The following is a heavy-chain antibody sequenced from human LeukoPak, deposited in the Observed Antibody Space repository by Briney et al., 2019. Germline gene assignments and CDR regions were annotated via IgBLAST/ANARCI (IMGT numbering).Heavy chain of an antibody. CDR1: GLTYNSYW. V-gene: IGHV3-7*01. D-gene: IGHD3-3*01. J-gene: IGHJ4*02. CDR3: ARLKSEWQGDYFDY. CDR2: INQDGSKS. Sequence: GALRLSCPASGLTYNSYWMSWVRRAPGKGLQWVAHINQDGSKSNYVDSVKGRFTISRDNAKNSLYLQMSSLRAEDTAVYYCARLKSEWQGDYFDYWGQGTLVTVSS.